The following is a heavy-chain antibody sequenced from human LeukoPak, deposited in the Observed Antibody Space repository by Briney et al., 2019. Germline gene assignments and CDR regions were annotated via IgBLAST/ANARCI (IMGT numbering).Heavy chain of an antibody. J-gene: IGHJ4*02. CDR2: IIPIFGTA. D-gene: IGHD3-22*01. V-gene: IGHV1-69*05. CDR3: ARGGYYDSSGYFDY. Sequence: GSSVKVSFKASGGPFSSYAISWVRQAPGQGLECMGGIIPIFGTANYSQKFQGRVTITTDESTSTAYMELSSLRSEDTAVYYCARGGYYDSSGYFDYWGQGTLVTVSS. CDR1: GGPFSSYA.